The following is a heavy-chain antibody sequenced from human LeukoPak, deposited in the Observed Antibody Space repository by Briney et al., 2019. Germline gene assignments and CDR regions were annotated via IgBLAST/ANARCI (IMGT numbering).Heavy chain of an antibody. D-gene: IGHD2-15*01. CDR3: ASGYCSGGSCHNYYYYMDV. CDR2: ISAYNGNT. J-gene: IGHJ6*03. V-gene: IGHV1-18*01. Sequence: ASVKVSCKASGYTFTSYGISWVRQAPGQGLEWMGWISAYNGNTNYAQKLQGRVTMTTDTSTSTAYMELRSLRSDDTVVYYCASGYCSGGSCHNYYYYMDVWGKGTTVTVSS. CDR1: GYTFTSYG.